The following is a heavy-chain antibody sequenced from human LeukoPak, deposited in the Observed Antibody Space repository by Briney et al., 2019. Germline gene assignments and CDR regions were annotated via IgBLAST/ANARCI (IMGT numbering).Heavy chain of an antibody. CDR1: GYTFISYG. CDR2: VSAYADDT. J-gene: IGHJ4*02. D-gene: IGHD2-15*01. Sequence: GASVKVSCKASGYTFISYGISWVRQAPGQGLEWMGWVSAYADDTNYVQKFQGRVTMTTDTSTSTAYMELRSLRSDDTAMYYCARDCIGCHGFDYWGQGTLVTVSS. CDR3: ARDCIGCHGFDY. V-gene: IGHV1-18*01.